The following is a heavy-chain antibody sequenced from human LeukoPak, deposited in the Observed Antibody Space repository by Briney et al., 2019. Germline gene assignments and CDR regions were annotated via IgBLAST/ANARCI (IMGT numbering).Heavy chain of an antibody. CDR3: ARVLYGGLYYFDY. J-gene: IGHJ4*02. Sequence: PGGSLRLSCAASGFIVSSNSMGWVRQAPGKGLEWLSVIYSGGSTYYADSVKGRFTISRDTSKNTLYLQMNSLRAEDTAVYYCARVLYGGLYYFDYWGQGTLVTVSS. D-gene: IGHD4-23*01. CDR1: GFIVSSNS. V-gene: IGHV3-66*01. CDR2: IYSGGST.